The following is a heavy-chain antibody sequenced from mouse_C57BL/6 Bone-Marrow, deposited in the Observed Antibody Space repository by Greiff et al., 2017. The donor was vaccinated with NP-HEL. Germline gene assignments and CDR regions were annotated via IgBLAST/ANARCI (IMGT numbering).Heavy chain of an antibody. CDR2: ISSGGSYT. J-gene: IGHJ3*01. Sequence: VQLKESGGDLVKPGGSLKLSCAASGFTFSSYGMSWVRQTPDKRLEWVATISSGGSYTYYPDSVKGRFTISRDHAKNTLYLQMSSLKSEDTAMYYCARHEGLTGGFAYWGQGTLVTVSA. D-gene: IGHD3-3*01. CDR1: GFTFSSYG. V-gene: IGHV5-6*01. CDR3: ARHEGLTGGFAY.